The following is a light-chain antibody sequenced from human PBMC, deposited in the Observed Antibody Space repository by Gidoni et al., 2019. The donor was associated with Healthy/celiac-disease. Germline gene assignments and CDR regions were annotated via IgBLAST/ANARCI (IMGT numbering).Light chain of an antibody. V-gene: IGKV1-5*03. CDR2: KAS. CDR1: PSISSW. J-gene: IGKJ2*01. Sequence: DIQMTQSPSTLSASVGDRVTITCRASPSISSWLAWYQQKPGKAPKLLIYKASSLESGVPSRFSGSGSGTEFTLTISSLQPDDCATYYCQQYNSYSPYTFGQGTKLEIK. CDR3: QQYNSYSPYT.